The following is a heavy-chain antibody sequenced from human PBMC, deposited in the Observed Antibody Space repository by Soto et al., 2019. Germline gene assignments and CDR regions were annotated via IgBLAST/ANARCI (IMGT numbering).Heavy chain of an antibody. V-gene: IGHV1-8*01. D-gene: IGHD6-6*01. J-gene: IGHJ5*02. Sequence: QVQLVQSGAEVKKPGASVKVSCKASGYTFTHYDINWVRQAPGQGLEWMGWMNPNSGNTGYAQKFQGRVTMTRDPSIDTVFLALSSLRSADTAVYYCAREGLEYSSATWFDLWGQGTLVTVSS. CDR3: AREGLEYSSATWFDL. CDR2: MNPNSGNT. CDR1: GYTFTHYD.